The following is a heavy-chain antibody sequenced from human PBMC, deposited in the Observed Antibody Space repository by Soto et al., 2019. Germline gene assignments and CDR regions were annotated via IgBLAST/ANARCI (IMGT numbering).Heavy chain of an antibody. J-gene: IGHJ6*02. CDR1: GYTFTSYG. Sequence: ASVKVSCKASGYTFTSYGISWVRQAPGQGLEWMGWISAYNGNTNYAQKLQGRVTMTTDTSTSTAYMELRSLRSDDTAVYYCARDQGLAVAGKTYYYYGMDVWGQGTTVTVS. V-gene: IGHV1-18*01. D-gene: IGHD6-19*01. CDR3: ARDQGLAVAGKTYYYYGMDV. CDR2: ISAYNGNT.